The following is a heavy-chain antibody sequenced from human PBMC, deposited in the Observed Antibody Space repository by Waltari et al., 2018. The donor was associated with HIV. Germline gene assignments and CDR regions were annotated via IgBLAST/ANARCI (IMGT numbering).Heavy chain of an antibody. CDR3: ARGPTAMVTFDS. D-gene: IGHD5-18*01. Sequence: QVQLQESGPGLVKPSQTLSLTCTVSGGSISGGGYYWSWVRQPAGKGLEWIGRSHASGRTNYNPSLRSRVTISVDASKNQFSLKLTSVTAADTAVYCCARGPTAMVTFDSWGQGTLVTVSS. CDR2: SHASGRT. V-gene: IGHV4-61*02. J-gene: IGHJ4*02. CDR1: GGSISGGGYY.